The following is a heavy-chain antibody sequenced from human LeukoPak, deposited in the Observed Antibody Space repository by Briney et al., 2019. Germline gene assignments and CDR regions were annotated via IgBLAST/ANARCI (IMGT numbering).Heavy chain of an antibody. D-gene: IGHD4-17*01. CDR1: EFTFSNYW. CDR2: INQAGSEN. Sequence: GGSLRLSCAASEFTFSNYWMTWVRQAPGKGLEWVANINQAGSENYFVDSVKGRFTVSRDNAKYSLYLQMNSLRAEDTAVYYCVRGSYGAYDYWGQGSLVTVSS. V-gene: IGHV3-7*01. CDR3: VRGSYGAYDY. J-gene: IGHJ4*02.